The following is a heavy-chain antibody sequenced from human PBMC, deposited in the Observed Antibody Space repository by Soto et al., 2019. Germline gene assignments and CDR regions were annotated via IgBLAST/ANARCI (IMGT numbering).Heavy chain of an antibody. Sequence: SETLSLTCTVSGGSISSGGYYWSWIRQHPGKGLEWIGYIYYSGSTYYNPSLKSRVTISVDTSKNQFSLKLSSVTAADTAVYYCASLRGISRYNWFDPWGQGTLVTVSS. CDR2: IYYSGST. V-gene: IGHV4-31*03. J-gene: IGHJ5*02. CDR1: GGSISSGGYY. CDR3: ASLRGISRYNWFDP. D-gene: IGHD6-13*01.